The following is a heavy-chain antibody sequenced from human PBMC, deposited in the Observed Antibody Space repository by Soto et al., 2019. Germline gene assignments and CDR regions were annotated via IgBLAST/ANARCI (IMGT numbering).Heavy chain of an antibody. CDR1: GFTFTNCA. D-gene: IGHD4-17*01. CDR2: INAGNGDT. CDR3: ASEIDATTATSLDY. V-gene: IGHV1-3*01. J-gene: IGHJ4*02. Sequence: QVQLAQSGAEVKKPGASVRVSCKTSGFTFTNCAMRWVRQAPRQRLEWMGWINAGNGDTKYSQKFQGRITITRDTSASTVYMELSSLRFEDTAVYYCASEIDATTATSLDYWGQGTLVSVSS.